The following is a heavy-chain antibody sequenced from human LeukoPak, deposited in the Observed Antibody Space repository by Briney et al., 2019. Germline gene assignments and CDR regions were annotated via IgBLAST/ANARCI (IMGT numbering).Heavy chain of an antibody. V-gene: IGHV3-23*01. CDR2: ISGSGGST. D-gene: IGHD3-16*01. CDR3: AKDGGLSRIKSFDC. CDR1: VFTFSSYA. J-gene: IGHJ4*02. Sequence: GSLRLSCAASVFTFSSYAMSWVRQAPGKGLEWVSAISGSGGSTYYADSVKGRFTISRDNSKNTLYLQMNSLRAEDTAVYYCAKDGGLSRIKSFDCWGQGTLVTVSS.